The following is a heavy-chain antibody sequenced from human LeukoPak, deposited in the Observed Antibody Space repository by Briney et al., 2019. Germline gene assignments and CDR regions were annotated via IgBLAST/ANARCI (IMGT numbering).Heavy chain of an antibody. CDR2: INSDGSST. Sequence: GGSLRLSCAASGFTFSSYWMHWVRQAPGKGLVWVSRINSDGSSTSYADSVKGRFTISRDNAKNTLYLQMNSLGAEDTAVYYCARDQYSDSPADYWGQGTLVTVSS. CDR3: ARDQYSDSPADY. V-gene: IGHV3-74*01. J-gene: IGHJ4*02. D-gene: IGHD2-15*01. CDR1: GFTFSSYW.